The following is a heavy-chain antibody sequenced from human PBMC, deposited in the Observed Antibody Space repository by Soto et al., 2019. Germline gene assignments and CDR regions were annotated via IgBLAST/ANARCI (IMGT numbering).Heavy chain of an antibody. CDR3: ARGNHRWLQLWYFDL. CDR2: IIPIFGTV. D-gene: IGHD5-12*01. V-gene: IGHV1-69*12. J-gene: IGHJ2*01. Sequence: QVQLVQSGAEVKKPGSSVKVSCKASGGTFSNYPISWVRQAPGQGLEWMGGIIPIFGTVNYAQKFQGRVTITADESTSTAYMVLSSLRSEDPAVYYCARGNHRWLQLWYFDLWGRGTLVTVSS. CDR1: GGTFSNYP.